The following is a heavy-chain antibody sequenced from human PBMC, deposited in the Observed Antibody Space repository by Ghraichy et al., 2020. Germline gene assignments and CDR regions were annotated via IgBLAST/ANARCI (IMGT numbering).Heavy chain of an antibody. CDR2: IYYSGST. CDR1: GGSISSSSGYH. J-gene: IGHJ5*02. CDR3: ARTYYYGSGSSNWFDP. V-gene: IGHV4-39*01. D-gene: IGHD3-10*01. Sequence: ESLNISCSVSGGSISSSSGYHWGWIRQPPGKGLEWIGSIYYSGSTYYNPSLKSRVTISVDTSKNQFSLKLSSVTAADTAIYYCARTYYYGSGSSNWFDPWGQGTLGSVSS.